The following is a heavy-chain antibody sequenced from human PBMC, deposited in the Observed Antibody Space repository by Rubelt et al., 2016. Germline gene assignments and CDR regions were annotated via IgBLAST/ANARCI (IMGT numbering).Heavy chain of an antibody. Sequence: QVQLVQSGAEVKKPGASVKVSCKVSGYTLTELSMHWVRQAPGNGLEWMGGFDPEDGETIYAKKFQGRVTMTEDTSTAPAYMELSSLRSEDTAVYYCATDWGRGAFDIWGQGTMVTVSS. J-gene: IGHJ3*02. CDR1: GYTLTELS. V-gene: IGHV1-24*01. D-gene: IGHD3-16*01. CDR2: FDPEDGET. CDR3: ATDWGRGAFDI.